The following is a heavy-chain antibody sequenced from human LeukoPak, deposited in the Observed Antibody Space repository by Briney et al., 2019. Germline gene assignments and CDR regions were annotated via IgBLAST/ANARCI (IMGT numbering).Heavy chain of an antibody. J-gene: IGHJ6*03. CDR2: IIPIFGTA. CDR3: ARVDDFWSGYYPKMASYYYYYYMDV. CDR1: GGTFSSYA. Sequence: ASVKVSCKASGGTFSSYAISWVRQAPGQGLEWMGGIIPIFGTANYAQKFQGRVTITADESTSTAYMELSSLRSEDTAVYYCARVDDFWSGYYPKMASYYYYYYMDVWGKGTTVTVSS. D-gene: IGHD3-3*01. V-gene: IGHV1-69*13.